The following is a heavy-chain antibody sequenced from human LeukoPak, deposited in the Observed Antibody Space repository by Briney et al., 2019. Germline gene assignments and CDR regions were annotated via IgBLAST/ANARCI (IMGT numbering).Heavy chain of an antibody. J-gene: IGHJ4*02. CDR2: ISAYNGNT. V-gene: IGHV1-18*01. CDR3: ARVVVGATTHFDY. CDR1: GYTFTSCG. Sequence: ASVKVSCKASGYTFTSCGISWVRQAPGQGLEWMGWISAYNGNTNYAQKLQGRVTMTTDTSTSTAYMELSSLRSEDTAVYYCARVVVGATTHFDYWGQGTLVTVSS. D-gene: IGHD1-26*01.